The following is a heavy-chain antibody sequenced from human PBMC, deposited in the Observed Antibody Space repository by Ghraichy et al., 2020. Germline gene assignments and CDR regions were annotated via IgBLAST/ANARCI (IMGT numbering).Heavy chain of an antibody. J-gene: IGHJ4*02. D-gene: IGHD1-26*01. Sequence: SETLSLTCTVSGGSISSYYWSWIRQPPGKGLEWIGYIYYSGSTNYNPSLKSRVTISVDTSKNQFSLKLSSVTAADTAVYYCARQIVGATYFDYWGQGTLVTVSS. V-gene: IGHV4-59*08. CDR3: ARQIVGATYFDY. CDR2: IYYSGST. CDR1: GGSISSYY.